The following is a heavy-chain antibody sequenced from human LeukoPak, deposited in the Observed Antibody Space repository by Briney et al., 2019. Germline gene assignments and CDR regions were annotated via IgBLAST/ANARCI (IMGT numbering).Heavy chain of an antibody. D-gene: IGHD3-22*01. CDR1: GFTFTSYA. Sequence: GGSLRLSCAASGFTFTSYATSWVCQAPGKGLEWVSAISGSGGSTYYADSVKGRFTISRDNSKNTLYLQMSSLRAEDTAVYYCAKVGLPSSGYLHFDYWGQGTLVTVSS. J-gene: IGHJ4*02. V-gene: IGHV3-23*01. CDR3: AKVGLPSSGYLHFDY. CDR2: ISGSGGST.